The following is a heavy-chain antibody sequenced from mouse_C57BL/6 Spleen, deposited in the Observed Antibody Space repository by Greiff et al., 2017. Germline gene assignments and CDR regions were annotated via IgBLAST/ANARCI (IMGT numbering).Heavy chain of an antibody. CDR1: GFTFTDYY. CDR3: ARFPTGNPYYFDY. D-gene: IGHD4-1*02. CDR2: IRNKANGYTT. J-gene: IGHJ2*01. V-gene: IGHV7-3*01. Sequence: EVKLVESGGGLVQPGGSLSLSCAASGFTFTDYYMSWVRQPPGKALEWLGFIRNKANGYTTEYSASVKGRFTISRDNSQSILYLQMNALRAEDSATYYCARFPTGNPYYFDYWGQGTTLTVSS.